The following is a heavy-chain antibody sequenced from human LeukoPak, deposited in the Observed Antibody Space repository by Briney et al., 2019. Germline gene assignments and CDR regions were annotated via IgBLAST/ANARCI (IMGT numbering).Heavy chain of an antibody. CDR3: ARGIVVVPAAHYYFDY. CDR2: INHSGST. Sequence: SETLSLTCAVYGGSFRGYYWSWIRQPPGKGLEWIGEINHSGSTNYNPSLKSRVTISVDTSKNQFSLKLSSVTAADTAVYYCARGIVVVPAAHYYFDYWGQGTLVTVSS. D-gene: IGHD2-2*01. V-gene: IGHV4-34*01. CDR1: GGSFRGYY. J-gene: IGHJ4*02.